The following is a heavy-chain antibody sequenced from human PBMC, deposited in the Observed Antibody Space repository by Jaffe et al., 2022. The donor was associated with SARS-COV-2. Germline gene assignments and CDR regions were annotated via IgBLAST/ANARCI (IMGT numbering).Heavy chain of an antibody. Sequence: EEYLVESGGGLVKPGGSLRLSCVASGIAFSEYGVSWVRQTPGKGLEWVATIDGSGTYTHHADSLKGRFTISRDNAKNSLYLQMDNLRVEDTAVYFCARMGPHWNNSPHFWFYYPMDVWGQGTTVTVSS. CDR2: IDGSGTYT. CDR1: GIAFSEYG. CDR3: ARMGPHWNNSPHFWFYYPMDV. V-gene: IGHV3-21*01. J-gene: IGHJ6*02. D-gene: IGHD1-1*01.